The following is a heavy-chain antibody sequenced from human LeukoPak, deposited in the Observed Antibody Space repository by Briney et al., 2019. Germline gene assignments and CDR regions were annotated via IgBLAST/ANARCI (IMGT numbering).Heavy chain of an antibody. J-gene: IGHJ4*02. Sequence: SETLSLTCAVYGGSFSGYYWSWIRQPPGKGLEWIGEINHSGSTNYNPSLKSRVTISVDTSKNQFSLKLSSVTAADTAVYYCARGAMVRGVRGDYWGQGTLVTVS. D-gene: IGHD3-10*01. CDR3: ARGAMVRGVRGDY. CDR1: GGSFSGYY. CDR2: INHSGST. V-gene: IGHV4-34*01.